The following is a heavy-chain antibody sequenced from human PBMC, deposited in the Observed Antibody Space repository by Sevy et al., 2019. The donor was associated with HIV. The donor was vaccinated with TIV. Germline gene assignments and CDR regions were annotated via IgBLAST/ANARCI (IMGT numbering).Heavy chain of an antibody. Sequence: GGSLRLSCAASGFTFGNHAIHWVRQAPGKGLEWVAIISFDGRNEHYAGSVKGRFTISRDNSKKTVYLQMTNLRSEDAAVYCCARDHCTDGVCFRSGYFDYWGQGTLVTVSS. D-gene: IGHD2-8*01. CDR1: GFTFGNHA. V-gene: IGHV3-30*04. CDR2: ISFDGRNE. CDR3: ARDHCTDGVCFRSGYFDY. J-gene: IGHJ4*01.